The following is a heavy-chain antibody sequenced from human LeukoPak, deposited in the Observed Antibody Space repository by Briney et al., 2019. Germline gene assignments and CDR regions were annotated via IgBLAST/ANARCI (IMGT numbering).Heavy chain of an antibody. J-gene: IGHJ4*02. CDR2: IIPILGIA. Sequence: SVKVSCKASGGTFSSYAISWVRQAPGQGLEWMGRIIPILGIANYAQKFQGRVTITADKSTSTAYMELSSLRSEDTAVYYCARATYDYVWGSYHFDYWGQGTLVTVSS. D-gene: IGHD3-16*02. CDR3: ARATYDYVWGSYHFDY. V-gene: IGHV1-69*04. CDR1: GGTFSSYA.